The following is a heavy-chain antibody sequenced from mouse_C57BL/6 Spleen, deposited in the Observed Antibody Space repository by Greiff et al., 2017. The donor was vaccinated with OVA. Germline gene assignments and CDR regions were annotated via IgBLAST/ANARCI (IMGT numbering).Heavy chain of an antibody. CDR3: ARDYGSAMDY. CDR2: ISSGGSYT. D-gene: IGHD1-1*01. J-gene: IGHJ4*01. CDR1: GFTFSSYG. V-gene: IGHV5-6*01. Sequence: EVNVVESGGDLVKPGGSLKLSCAASGFTFSSYGMSWVRQTPDKRLEWVATISSGGSYTYYPDSVKGRFTISRDNAKNTLYLQMSSLKSEDTAMYYCARDYGSAMDYWGQGTSVTVSS.